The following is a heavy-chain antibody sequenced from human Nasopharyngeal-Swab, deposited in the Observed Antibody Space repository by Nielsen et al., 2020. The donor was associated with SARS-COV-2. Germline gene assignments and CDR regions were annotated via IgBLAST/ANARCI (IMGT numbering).Heavy chain of an antibody. J-gene: IGHJ3*02. CDR3: ARPTNHDRAFDI. CDR1: GYSFSNYW. V-gene: IGHV5-51*01. CDR2: IYPGDSDT. D-gene: IGHD1-1*01. Sequence: GESLKISCKGSGYSFSNYWIAWVRQMPGKGLEWMGIIYPGDSDTRYSPSFQGQVTISADKSISTAYLQWSSLKASDTAMYYCARPTNHDRAFDIWGQGTMVTVSS.